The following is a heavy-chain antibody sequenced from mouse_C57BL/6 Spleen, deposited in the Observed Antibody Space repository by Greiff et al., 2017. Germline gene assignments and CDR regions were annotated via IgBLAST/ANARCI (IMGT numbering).Heavy chain of an antibody. CDR2: IDPDTGGT. CDR1: GYTFTDYE. V-gene: IGHV1-15*01. Sequence: VQLQESGAELVRPGASVTLSCKASGYTFTDYEMHWVKQTPVHGLAWIGAIDPDTGGTASNQKFKGKAILTADKSSSTAYMELRSLTSEDSAVYYCTRRTGKNYFDYWGQGTTLTVSS. D-gene: IGHD4-1*01. CDR3: TRRTGKNYFDY. J-gene: IGHJ2*01.